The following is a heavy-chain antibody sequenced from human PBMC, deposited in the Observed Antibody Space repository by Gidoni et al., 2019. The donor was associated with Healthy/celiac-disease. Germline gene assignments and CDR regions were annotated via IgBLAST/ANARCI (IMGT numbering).Heavy chain of an antibody. V-gene: IGHV1-69*01. CDR3: ARSGIAARPLNFDY. J-gene: IGHJ4*02. Sequence: QVQLVQSGAEVKKPGSSVKVSCKASGGTFSSYAISWVRQAPGQGIEWMGVIIPSVGTANYEQKVQGRGTITADESTSTAYMELSSLRSEDTAVYYCARSGIAARPLNFDYWGQGTLVTVSS. CDR1: GGTFSSYA. D-gene: IGHD6-6*01. CDR2: IIPSVGTA.